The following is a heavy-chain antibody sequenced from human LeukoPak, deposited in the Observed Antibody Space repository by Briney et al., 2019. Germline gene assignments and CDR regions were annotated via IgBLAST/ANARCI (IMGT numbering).Heavy chain of an antibody. V-gene: IGHV3-30*18. Sequence: GRSLRLSCAASRFTSSSYGMHWVRQAPGKGLEWVAVISYDGSNKYYADSVKSRFTISRDNSENTLYLQMNSLRAEDTAVYYCAKDFLYSSSWYLDYWGQGTLVTVSS. CDR3: AKDFLYSSSWYLDY. J-gene: IGHJ4*02. CDR2: ISYDGSNK. D-gene: IGHD6-13*01. CDR1: RFTSSSYG.